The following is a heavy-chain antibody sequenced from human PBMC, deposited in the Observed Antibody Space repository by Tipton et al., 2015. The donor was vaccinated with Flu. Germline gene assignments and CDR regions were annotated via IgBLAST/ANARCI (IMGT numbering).Heavy chain of an antibody. CDR1: GFTVSSNY. D-gene: IGHD1-26*01. V-gene: IGHV3-53*01. Sequence: GSLRLSCVVSGFTVSSNYMTWVRQAPGKGLEWVSVIYSGGSTKYADSVKGRFTISRDNSKNTLYLQMNSLRAEDTAVYYCARGQSQWELLYYFDYWGQGTLVTVSS. J-gene: IGHJ4*02. CDR2: IYSGGST. CDR3: ARGQSQWELLYYFDY.